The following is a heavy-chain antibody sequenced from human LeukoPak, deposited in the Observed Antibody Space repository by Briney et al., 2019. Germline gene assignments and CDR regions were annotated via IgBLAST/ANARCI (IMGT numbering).Heavy chain of an antibody. CDR1: GFTFSSYG. V-gene: IGHV3-30*18. J-gene: IGHJ4*02. CDR2: ISYDGSNK. Sequence: PGRFLRLSCAASGFTFSSYGMHWVRQAPGKGLEWVAVISYDGSNKYYADSVKGRFTISRDNSKNTLYLQMNSLRAEDTAVYYCAKDHYDYWGQGTLVTVSS. CDR3: AKDHYDY.